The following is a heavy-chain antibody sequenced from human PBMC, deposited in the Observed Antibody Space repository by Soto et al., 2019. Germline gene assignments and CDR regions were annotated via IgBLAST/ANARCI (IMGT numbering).Heavy chain of an antibody. CDR2: IKQDGSEK. CDR3: ARDTGDELRYFDWLLPYMDV. D-gene: IGHD3-9*01. V-gene: IGHV3-7*01. CDR1: GFTFSSYW. Sequence: EVQLVESGGGLVQPGGSLRLSCAASGFTFSSYWMSWVRQAPGKGLEWVANIKQDGSEKYYVDSVKGRFTISRDNAKKSLYLQMNSLRAEDTAVYYCARDTGDELRYFDWLLPYMDVWGKGTTVTVSS. J-gene: IGHJ6*03.